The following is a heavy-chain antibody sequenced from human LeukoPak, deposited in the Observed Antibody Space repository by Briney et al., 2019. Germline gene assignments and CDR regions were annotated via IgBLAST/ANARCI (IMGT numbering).Heavy chain of an antibody. V-gene: IGHV1-18*01. CDR1: GYTFTSYG. D-gene: IGHD1-26*01. CDR3: ARGQHSESYFADWFDP. J-gene: IGHJ5*02. CDR2: ISTYNGNT. Sequence: ASVKVSCKASGYTFTSYGISWVRQAPRQGLEGMGWISTYNGNTNYVQKLEGRVTLTKDTSTTTAYMELRNLRSDDTAVYYCARGQHSESYFADWFDPWGQGTLVIVSS.